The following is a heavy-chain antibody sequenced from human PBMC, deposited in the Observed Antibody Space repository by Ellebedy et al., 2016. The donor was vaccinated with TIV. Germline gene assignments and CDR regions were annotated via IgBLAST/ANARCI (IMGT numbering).Heavy chain of an antibody. CDR3: ARHGDYYDSSGLWD. CDR1: GGSISSSSYY. D-gene: IGHD3-22*01. J-gene: IGHJ4*02. CDR2: IYYSGST. V-gene: IGHV4-39*01. Sequence: SETLSLXXTVSGGSISSSSYYWGWIRQPPGKGLEWIGSIYYSGSTYYNPSLKSRVTISVDTSKNQFSLKLSSVTAADTAVYYCARHGDYYDSSGLWDWGQGTLVTVSS.